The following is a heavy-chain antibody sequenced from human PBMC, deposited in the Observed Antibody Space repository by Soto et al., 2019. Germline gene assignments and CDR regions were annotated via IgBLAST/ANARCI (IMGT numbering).Heavy chain of an antibody. CDR3: ARDGGPSSGYYPYWFDP. CDR2: IIPIFGTA. D-gene: IGHD3-22*01. CDR1: GGTFSSYA. J-gene: IGHJ5*02. V-gene: IGHV1-69*12. Sequence: QVQLVQSGAEVKKPGSSVKVSCKASGGTFSSYAISWVRQAPGQGLEWMGEIIPIFGTANYAQKFQGRVTITADASTSTAYRELSSLRCEDTAVYYCARDGGPSSGYYPYWFDPWGQGTLVSVSS.